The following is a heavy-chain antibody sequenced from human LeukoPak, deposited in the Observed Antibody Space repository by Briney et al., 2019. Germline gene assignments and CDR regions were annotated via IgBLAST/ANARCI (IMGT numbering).Heavy chain of an antibody. D-gene: IGHD2-15*01. V-gene: IGHV3-21*06. CDR1: GFTFSSYA. Sequence: PGWSLRLSRAASGFTFSSYAMTWVRQAPGKGLEWISSMSSGGSYIYYADSVRGRFTISRDNAKDSLFLLMNSLRVEDTAVYYCARGRPTGSSRRFVVQWGQGTLVTVSS. J-gene: IGHJ4*02. CDR3: ARGRPTGSSRRFVVQ. CDR2: MSSGGSYI.